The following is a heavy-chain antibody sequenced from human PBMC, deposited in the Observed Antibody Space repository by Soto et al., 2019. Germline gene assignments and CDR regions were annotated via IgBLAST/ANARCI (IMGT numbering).Heavy chain of an antibody. CDR2: ISGSGGST. CDR3: AKARGSSTPAPGSY. J-gene: IGHJ4*02. D-gene: IGHD2-2*01. Sequence: GGSLRLSCAASGFTFSSYAMSWVRQTPGEGLEWVSAISGSGGSTYYADSVKGQFTISRDNSKNTVYLQMNSLRAEDTAVYYCAKARGSSTPAPGSYWGQGTLVTVSS. V-gene: IGHV3-23*01. CDR1: GFTFSSYA.